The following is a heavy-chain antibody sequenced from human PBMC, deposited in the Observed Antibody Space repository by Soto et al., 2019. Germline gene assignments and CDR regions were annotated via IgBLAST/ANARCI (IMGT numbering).Heavy chain of an antibody. Sequence: EVQLVESGGGLVQPGGSLRLSCAASGFTFSSYWMHWVRHAPGKGLVWVSRISNDGSSTSYADSVKGRFTISRDNAKNTLYWQMNSLRAEDTAVYYCTRSDYYGSGSYIYYYGMDVWGQGTTVTVSS. CDR3: TRSDYYGSGSYIYYYGMDV. J-gene: IGHJ6*02. V-gene: IGHV3-74*01. CDR1: GFTFSSYW. D-gene: IGHD3-10*01. CDR2: ISNDGSST.